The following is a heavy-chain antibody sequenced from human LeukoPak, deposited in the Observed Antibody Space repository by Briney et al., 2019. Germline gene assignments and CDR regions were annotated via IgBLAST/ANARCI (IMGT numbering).Heavy chain of an antibody. CDR2: IYTSGST. J-gene: IGHJ4*02. Sequence: SETLSLTCTVSGGSISSYYCSRIRQPAGKGLEWIGRIYTSGSTNYNPSLKSRVTMSVDTSKNQFSLKLTSVTAADTAVYYCARQIGYSSSSILGYWGQGTLVTVSS. CDR3: ARQIGYSSSSILGY. D-gene: IGHD6-6*01. V-gene: IGHV4-4*07. CDR1: GGSISSYY.